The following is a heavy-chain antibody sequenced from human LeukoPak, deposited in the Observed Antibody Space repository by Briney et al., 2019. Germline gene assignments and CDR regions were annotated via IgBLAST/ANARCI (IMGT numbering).Heavy chain of an antibody. J-gene: IGHJ3*02. V-gene: IGHV3-23*01. CDR2: ISGSGGST. CDR1: GFTFSSYA. D-gene: IGHD2-2*01. CDR3: AKRPPYCSSTSCPPVHGFDI. Sequence: PGGSLRLSCAASGFTFSSYAMSWVRQAPGKGLEWVSAISGSGGSTYYADSVKGRFTISRDNSKNTLYLQMNSLRAEDTAVYYCAKRPPYCSSTSCPPVHGFDIWGQGTMVTVSS.